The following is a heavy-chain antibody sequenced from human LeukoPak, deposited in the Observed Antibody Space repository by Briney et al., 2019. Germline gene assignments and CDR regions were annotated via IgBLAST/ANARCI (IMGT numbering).Heavy chain of an antibody. CDR1: GYTFTSYD. V-gene: IGHV1-8*01. CDR3: ARGRGAARPFDY. J-gene: IGHJ4*02. D-gene: IGHD6-6*01. Sequence: ASVKVSCKASGYTFTSYDINWVRQATGQGLEWMGWMNPNSGNTGYAQKFQGRVTMTRNTSISTAYMELSSLRSEYTAVYYCARGRGAARPFDYWGQGTLVTVSS. CDR2: MNPNSGNT.